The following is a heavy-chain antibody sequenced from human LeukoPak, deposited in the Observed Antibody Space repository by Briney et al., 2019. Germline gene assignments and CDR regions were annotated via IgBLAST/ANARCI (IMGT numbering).Heavy chain of an antibody. J-gene: IGHJ3*02. D-gene: IGHD3-9*01. CDR1: GGSISRSDYY. Sequence: SETLSLTCSVSGGSISRSDYYWGWVRQPPGKGLEWIGSLYYSGSTYYNSALKSRVTVSVDTSKNQFSLRLRSVTAAYTAVYYCARQGSGPLTGLDIWGQGTMVTVSS. V-gene: IGHV4-39*01. CDR2: LYYSGST. CDR3: ARQGSGPLTGLDI.